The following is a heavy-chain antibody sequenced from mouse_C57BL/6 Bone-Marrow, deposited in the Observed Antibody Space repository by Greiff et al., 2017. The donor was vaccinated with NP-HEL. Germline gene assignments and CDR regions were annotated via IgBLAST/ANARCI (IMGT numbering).Heavy chain of an antibody. CDR2: IYPGDGDT. V-gene: IGHV1-82*01. CDR3: ARSSRFAY. Sequence: VKLMESGPELVKPGASVKISCKASGYAFSSSWMNWVKQRPGKGLEWIGRIYPGDGDTNYNGKFKGKATLTADKSSSTAYMHLSSLTSEDSAVYFCARSSRFAYWGQGTLVTVSA. CDR1: GYAFSSSW. J-gene: IGHJ3*01.